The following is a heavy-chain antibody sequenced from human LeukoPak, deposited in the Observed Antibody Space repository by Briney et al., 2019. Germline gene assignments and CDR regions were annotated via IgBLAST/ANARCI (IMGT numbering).Heavy chain of an antibody. Sequence: GGSLRLSCAASGFTFSSYAMSWVRQAPGKGLEWVSAISGSGGSTYYADSVKGRFTISRDNSKNTLYLQMNSLRAEDTAVYYCAKDREYSSDPYYFDYWGQGTLVTASS. CDR2: ISGSGGST. V-gene: IGHV3-23*01. CDR1: GFTFSSYA. D-gene: IGHD6-19*01. CDR3: AKDREYSSDPYYFDY. J-gene: IGHJ4*02.